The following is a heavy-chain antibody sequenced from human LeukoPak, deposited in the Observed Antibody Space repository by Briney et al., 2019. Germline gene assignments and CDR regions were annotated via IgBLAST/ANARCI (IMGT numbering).Heavy chain of an antibody. J-gene: IGHJ4*02. CDR3: ARVVGGNYYGSETDDY. V-gene: IGHV1-2*02. CDR1: GYTFTGFY. D-gene: IGHD3-10*01. Sequence: ASVRVSCKASGYTFTGFYMHWVRQAPGQGLEWMGWINPNSGGTNYARKFQGRVTMTRDTSISTAYMELSSLRSDDTAVYYCARVVGGNYYGSETDDYWGQGTLVTVSS. CDR2: INPNSGGT.